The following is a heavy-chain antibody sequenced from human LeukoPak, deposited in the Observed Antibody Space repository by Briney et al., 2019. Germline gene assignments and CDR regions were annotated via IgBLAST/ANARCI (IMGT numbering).Heavy chain of an antibody. J-gene: IGHJ5*02. D-gene: IGHD6-19*01. CDR3: ARDSPAQWKRYTSGGKRWFDP. Sequence: GASVKVSCKASGYIFTSYGISWVRQAPGQGLEWMGWINTYNGNTKYAQKLQGRVTMTTDTSTSTAYMELRSLRSDDTAVYYCARDSPAQWKRYTSGGKRWFDPWGQGTLVTVSS. CDR2: INTYNGNT. CDR1: GYIFTSYG. V-gene: IGHV1-18*01.